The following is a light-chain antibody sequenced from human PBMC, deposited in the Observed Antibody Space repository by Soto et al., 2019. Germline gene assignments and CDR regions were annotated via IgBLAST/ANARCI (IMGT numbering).Light chain of an antibody. Sequence: DIQMTQSPSSLSASVGDRVTITCRASQGISTYLNWYQQKPGKAPKLLIYAASSLQSGVPSRFSGSGSETDFTLSISSLQPEDFATYSCQQSTTWTFGQGTKVEIK. J-gene: IGKJ1*01. CDR1: QGISTY. V-gene: IGKV1-39*01. CDR2: AAS. CDR3: QQSTTWT.